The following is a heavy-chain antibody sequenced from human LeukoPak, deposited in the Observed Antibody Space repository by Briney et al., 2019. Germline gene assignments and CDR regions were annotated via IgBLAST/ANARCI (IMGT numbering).Heavy chain of an antibody. J-gene: IGHJ6*02. CDR1: GGSISSYY. D-gene: IGHD6-13*01. Sequence: SETLSLTCTVSGGSISSYYWSWIRQPPGKGLEWIGYIYYSGSTNYNPSLKSRVTISVGTSKNQFSLKLSSVTAADTAVYYCARVGISSSWYWDYYYGMDVWGQGTTVTVSS. CDR3: ARVGISSSWYWDYYYGMDV. V-gene: IGHV4-59*01. CDR2: IYYSGST.